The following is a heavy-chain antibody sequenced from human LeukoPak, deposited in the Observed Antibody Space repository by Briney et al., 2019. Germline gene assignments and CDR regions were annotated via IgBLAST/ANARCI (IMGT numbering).Heavy chain of an antibody. Sequence: GGSLRLSCAASGFTFSSYWMSWDRQAPGKGLEWVANIKKDGSEKYYVDSVKGRFTISRDNAKTSLYLQMNSLRVEDTAVYYCARHLSGVTGYTYGRGIDYWGQGTLVTVSS. CDR2: IKKDGSEK. CDR3: ARHLSGVTGYTYGRGIDY. CDR1: GFTFSSYW. D-gene: IGHD5-18*01. V-gene: IGHV3-7*01. J-gene: IGHJ4*02.